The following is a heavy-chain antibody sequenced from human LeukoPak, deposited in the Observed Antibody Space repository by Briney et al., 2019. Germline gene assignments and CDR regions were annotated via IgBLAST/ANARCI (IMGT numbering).Heavy chain of an antibody. CDR3: ARTHSDQPESYYYYGMDV. D-gene: IGHD2-2*01. J-gene: IGHJ6*02. CDR2: MNPNSGNT. Sequence: ASVKVSCKASGYSFTSYDINWVRQAPGQGLEWMGWMNPNSGNTGYVQKFQGRVTMTRSTSINTAYMELSNLRSEDTAVYYCARTHSDQPESYYYYGMDVWGQGTTVTVSS. CDR1: GYSFTSYD. V-gene: IGHV1-8*01.